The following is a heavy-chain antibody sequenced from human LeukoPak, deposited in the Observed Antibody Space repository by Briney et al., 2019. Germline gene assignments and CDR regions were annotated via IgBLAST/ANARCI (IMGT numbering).Heavy chain of an antibody. CDR2: MYYSGST. J-gene: IGHJ4*02. Sequence: SETLSLTCTVSGASFNNYSCHWIRQPPGKGLEWIGYMYYSGSTDYNPSLKSRVTMSLDTSKNQFSLNLSSVTAADTAVYYCARGPTVNTDYWGQGILVTVSS. V-gene: IGHV4-59*01. D-gene: IGHD4-17*01. CDR3: ARGPTVNTDY. CDR1: GASFNNYS.